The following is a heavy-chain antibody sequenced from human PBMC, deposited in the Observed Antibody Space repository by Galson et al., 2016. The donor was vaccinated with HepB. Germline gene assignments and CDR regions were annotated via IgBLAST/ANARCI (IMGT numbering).Heavy chain of an antibody. CDR3: PRGGYSGYGRVDC. CDR2: INQDGSEI. Sequence: SLRLSCAASGFTFSPYWMTWIRQAPGKGLEWMANINQDGSEIYYMVTVRGRFTISRDNSRNSLYLQMNSLRSEDTALYYCPRGGYSGYGRVDCWGQGTLVTVSS. D-gene: IGHD5-12*01. CDR1: GFTFSPYW. V-gene: IGHV3-7*03. J-gene: IGHJ4*02.